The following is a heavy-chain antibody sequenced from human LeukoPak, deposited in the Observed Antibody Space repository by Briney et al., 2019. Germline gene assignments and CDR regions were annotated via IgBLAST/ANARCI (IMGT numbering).Heavy chain of an antibody. V-gene: IGHV4-31*03. Sequence: PSQTLSLTCTVSGGSISSGGYYWSWIRQHPGKGLEWIGYIYCSGSTYYNPSLKSRVTISVDTSKNQFSLKLSSVTAADTAVYYCAREAARFYYDSSGYHNWFDPWGQGTLVTVSS. CDR3: AREAARFYYDSSGYHNWFDP. J-gene: IGHJ5*02. D-gene: IGHD3-22*01. CDR2: IYCSGST. CDR1: GGSISSGGYY.